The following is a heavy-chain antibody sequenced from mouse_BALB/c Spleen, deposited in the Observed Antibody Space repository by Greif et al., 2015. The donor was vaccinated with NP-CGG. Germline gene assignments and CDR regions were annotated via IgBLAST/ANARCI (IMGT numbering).Heavy chain of an antibody. CDR3: AREGGGMDY. J-gene: IGHJ4*01. Sequence: VQLQQSGAELVKPGASVKLSCKTTGYTFTSYWIQWVKQRPGQGLGWIGEIFPGTGTTYYNEKFKGKATLTIDTSSSTAYMQLSSLTSEDSAVYFCAREGGGMDYWGQGTSVTVSS. V-gene: IGHV1S132*01. CDR1: GYTFTSYW. CDR2: IFPGTGTT.